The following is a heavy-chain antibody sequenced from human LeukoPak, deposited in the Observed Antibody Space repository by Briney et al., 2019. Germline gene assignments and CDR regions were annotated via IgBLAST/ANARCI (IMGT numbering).Heavy chain of an antibody. CDR2: FDPEDGET. Sequence: EASVKVSCKVSGYTLTELSMHWVRQAPGKGLEWMGGFDPEDGETIYAQKFQGRVTMTEDTSTDTAYMELSGLRSEDTAVYYRATAGILEWYHWGQGTLVTVSS. CDR1: GYTLTELS. J-gene: IGHJ5*02. D-gene: IGHD3-3*01. CDR3: ATAGILEWYH. V-gene: IGHV1-24*01.